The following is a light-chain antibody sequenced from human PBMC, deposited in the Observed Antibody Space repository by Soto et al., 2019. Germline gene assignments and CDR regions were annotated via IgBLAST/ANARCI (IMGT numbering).Light chain of an antibody. V-gene: IGKV1-39*01. CDR3: QQSFGTPPT. Sequence: DIQMTQSPSSLSASVGDRVTITCRASQSISANLNWYQHKPGTAPNLLIYASSSLHSGVPSRFSGSGSRTDFTLTISSMQPEDFVTYYWQQSFGTPPTFGGGTKVEIK. CDR1: QSISAN. J-gene: IGKJ4*01. CDR2: ASS.